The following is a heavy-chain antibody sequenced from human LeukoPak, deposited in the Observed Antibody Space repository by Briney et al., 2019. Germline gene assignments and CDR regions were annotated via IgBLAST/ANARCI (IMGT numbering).Heavy chain of an antibody. D-gene: IGHD3-22*01. CDR3: ARDFRNTMIQSGTFDY. Sequence: GGSLRLSCAASGFTFSSYSMNWVRQAPGKGLEWVSSISSSSSYIYYADSVKGRFTISRDNAKNSLYLQMNSLRAEDTAVYYCARDFRNTMIQSGTFDYWGQGTLVTVSS. J-gene: IGHJ4*02. V-gene: IGHV3-21*01. CDR2: ISSSSSYI. CDR1: GFTFSSYS.